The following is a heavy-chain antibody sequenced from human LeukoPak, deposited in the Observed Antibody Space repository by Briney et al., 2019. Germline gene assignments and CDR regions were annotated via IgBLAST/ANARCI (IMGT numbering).Heavy chain of an antibody. J-gene: IGHJ4*02. CDR2: IFYTGST. Sequence: SETLSLTCTVSGVSISGNYWSWIRQPPGKGLEWIGYIFYTGSTNYNPSLQSRVTILVDTSKNQFSLKLSSVSAADTAVYYCARDFPQYYDFWSGYYQTFDYWGQGTLVTVSS. CDR3: ARDFPQYYDFWSGYYQTFDY. V-gene: IGHV4-59*01. D-gene: IGHD3-3*01. CDR1: GVSISGNY.